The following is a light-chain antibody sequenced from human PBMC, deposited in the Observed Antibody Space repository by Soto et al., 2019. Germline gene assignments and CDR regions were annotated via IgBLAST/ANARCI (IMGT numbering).Light chain of an antibody. CDR1: SSNIGSNT. J-gene: IGLJ3*02. CDR3: AAWDDSLNGPV. V-gene: IGLV1-44*01. Sequence: QSVLTQPPSASGTPGQRVTISCSGSSSNIGSNTVNWYQQIPGTAPKLLSYSNNQRPSGVPDRFSGSKSGTSASLAISGLQSEDEADYYCAAWDDSLNGPVFGGGTKVTVL. CDR2: SNN.